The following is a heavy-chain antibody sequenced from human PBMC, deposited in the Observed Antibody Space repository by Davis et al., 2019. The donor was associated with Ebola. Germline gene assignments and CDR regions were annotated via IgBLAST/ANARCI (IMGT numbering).Heavy chain of an antibody. Sequence: GESLKISCAASGFTFSNYAMSWVRQAPGKGLEWVSGISGSGATTYYADSVKGQFTISRDNSKNTLYQQMNSLRAEDTAVYYCARDPGIGVAATNADYWGQGTLVTVSS. CDR1: GFTFSNYA. J-gene: IGHJ4*02. CDR2: ISGSGATT. V-gene: IGHV3-23*01. D-gene: IGHD2-15*01. CDR3: ARDPGIGVAATNADY.